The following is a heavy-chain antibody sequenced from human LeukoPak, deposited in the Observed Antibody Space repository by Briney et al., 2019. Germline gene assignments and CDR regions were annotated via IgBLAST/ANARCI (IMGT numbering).Heavy chain of an antibody. CDR1: GGSISTSYF. D-gene: IGHD5-18*01. J-gene: IGHJ6*03. V-gene: IGHV4-39*01. Sequence: PSETLSLTCTVSGGSISTSYFWGGFRQPPGKGLGGIGSIYYIGTPYYNPSLKRRVTISVDASKHQFSLKLSSVTAADTAVYYCARHSDGYPNYYYYYYVDVWGKGTTVTVSS. CDR3: ARHSDGYPNYYYYYYVDV. CDR2: IYYIGTP.